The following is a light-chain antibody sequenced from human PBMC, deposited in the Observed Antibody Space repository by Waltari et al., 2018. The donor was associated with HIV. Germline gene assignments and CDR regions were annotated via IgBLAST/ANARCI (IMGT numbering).Light chain of an antibody. CDR2: GNS. J-gene: IGLJ2*01. Sequence: QSVLTPPPSVSRSPGQRFTITCTGTSSNIGSGYDLHRYQQLPGTAPKLLIYGNSNRPSGVPDRFSGSKSGTSASLAITGLQAEDEADYYCQSYDSSLSGVVFGGGTKLTVL. CDR3: QSYDSSLSGVV. V-gene: IGLV1-40*01. CDR1: SSNIGSGYD.